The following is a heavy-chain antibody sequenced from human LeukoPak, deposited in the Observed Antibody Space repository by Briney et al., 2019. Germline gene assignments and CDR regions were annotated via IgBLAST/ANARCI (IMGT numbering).Heavy chain of an antibody. Sequence: PGGSLRLSCAASGFNFSGYSMNWVRQAPGKGLEWVSSISSSSSYIYYADSVKGRFTISRDNAKNSLYLQMNSLRAEDTAVYHCARDSQYYYDSSGYKFWGQGTMVTVSS. J-gene: IGHJ3*01. CDR1: GFNFSGYS. V-gene: IGHV3-21*01. CDR3: ARDSQYYYDSSGYKF. D-gene: IGHD3-22*01. CDR2: ISSSSSYI.